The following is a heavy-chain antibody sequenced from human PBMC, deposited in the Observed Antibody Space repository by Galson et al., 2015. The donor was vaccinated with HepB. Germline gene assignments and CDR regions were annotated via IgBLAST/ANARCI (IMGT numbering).Heavy chain of an antibody. CDR3: ARVNYDFWSGYSVMDV. CDR2: INPNSGGT. D-gene: IGHD3-3*01. J-gene: IGHJ6*03. V-gene: IGHV1-2*02. CDR1: GYTFTGYY. Sequence: SVKASCKASGYTFTGYYMHWVRQAPGQGLEWMGWINPNSGGTNYAQKFQGRVTMTRDTSISTAYMELSRLRSDDTAVYYCARVNYDFWSGYSVMDVWGKGTTVTVSS.